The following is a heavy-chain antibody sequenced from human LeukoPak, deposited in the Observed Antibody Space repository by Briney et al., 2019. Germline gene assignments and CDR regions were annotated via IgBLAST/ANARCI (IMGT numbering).Heavy chain of an antibody. V-gene: IGHV3-23*01. CDR1: GFTFSSYG. Sequence: PGGSLRLSCAASGFTFSSYGMSWVRQAPGKGLEWVSAISGSGGSTYYADSVKGRFTISRDNSKNTLYLQMNSLRAEDTALYYCAKGGYCSGGSCYDDYWGQGTLVTVSS. CDR3: AKGGYCSGGSCYDDY. CDR2: ISGSGGST. J-gene: IGHJ4*02. D-gene: IGHD2-15*01.